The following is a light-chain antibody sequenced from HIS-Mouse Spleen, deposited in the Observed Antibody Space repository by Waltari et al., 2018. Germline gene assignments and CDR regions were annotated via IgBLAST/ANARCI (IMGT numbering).Light chain of an antibody. Sequence: SYALTQPPSVSVSPGQTARITCSGETLPKKTAYWYHQKSGQAPVLVIYEDSKRPSGIPERFSGSSSGTMATLTISGAQVEDEADYYCYSTDSSGNHRVFGGGTKLTVL. V-gene: IGLV3-10*01. CDR2: EDS. CDR3: YSTDSSGNHRV. CDR1: TLPKKT. J-gene: IGLJ2*01.